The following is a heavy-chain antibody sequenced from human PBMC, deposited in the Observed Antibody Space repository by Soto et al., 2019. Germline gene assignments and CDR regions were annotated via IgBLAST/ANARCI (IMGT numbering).Heavy chain of an antibody. J-gene: IGHJ4*02. Sequence: ANLRHTLILTCTFSVFLLCTIGMCNSCISQPPGKALEWLARIDWDDDKYYSTSLKTRLTISKDTSKNQVVLTMTNMDPVDTATYYCARVDYYDSSGYYFDYWGQGTLVTVS. D-gene: IGHD3-22*01. CDR2: IDWDDDK. V-gene: IGHV2-70*11. CDR3: ARVDYYDSSGYYFDY. CDR1: VFLLCTIGMC.